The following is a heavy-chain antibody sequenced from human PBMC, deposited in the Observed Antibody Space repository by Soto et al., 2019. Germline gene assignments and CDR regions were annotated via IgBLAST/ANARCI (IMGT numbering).Heavy chain of an antibody. J-gene: IGHJ5*02. CDR1: GFTFSTYA. CDR3: ARDSGPYGSGSFYT. V-gene: IGHV3-23*01. CDR2: ISGSGGST. Sequence: EVQVLESGGGLVQPGGSLRLSCAASGFTFSTYAMSWVRQAPGKGLEWVSAISGSGGSTHYADSVKGRFTISRDNSKNTLYLQMNSVRAEDTALYYCARDSGPYGSGSFYTWGQGTLVTVSS. D-gene: IGHD3-10*01.